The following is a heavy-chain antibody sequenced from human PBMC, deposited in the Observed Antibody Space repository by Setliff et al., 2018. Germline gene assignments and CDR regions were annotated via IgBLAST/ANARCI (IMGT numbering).Heavy chain of an antibody. Sequence: ASVKVSCKASGYTFTSYYMHWVRQAPGQGLEWMGIINPSGGSASYAQKFQGRVTMTRDTSTSTVYMELSSLRSEDTAVYYCARGYYDSSGYYHNGAGDYWGQGTLVTVSS. V-gene: IGHV1-46*01. CDR2: INPSGGSA. J-gene: IGHJ4*02. CDR3: ARGYYDSSGYYHNGAGDY. CDR1: GYTFTSYY. D-gene: IGHD3-22*01.